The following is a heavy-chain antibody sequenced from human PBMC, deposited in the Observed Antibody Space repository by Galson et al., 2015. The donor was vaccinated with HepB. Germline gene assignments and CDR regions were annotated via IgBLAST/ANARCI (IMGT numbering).Heavy chain of an antibody. V-gene: IGHV3-7*03. J-gene: IGHJ4*02. CDR2: IKQDGSEK. Sequence: SLRLSCAASGFTFSRYWMSWVRQTPGKGLEWVANIKQDGSEKNYVDSVKGRFTISRGNAKNSLYLQMNSLGVEDTAVYYCARDSGRSDSGDYWGQGTLVTVSS. CDR1: GFTFSRYW. CDR3: ARDSGRSDSGDY. D-gene: IGHD1-26*01.